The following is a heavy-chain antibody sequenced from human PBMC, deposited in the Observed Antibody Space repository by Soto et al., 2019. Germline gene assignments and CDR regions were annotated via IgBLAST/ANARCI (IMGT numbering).Heavy chain of an antibody. D-gene: IGHD5-18*01. CDR2: IYPGDSDT. CDR1: GYSFTIYW. V-gene: IGHV5-51*01. Sequence: ESRKMSCKGSGYSFTIYWIGWVRQMPGKGLEWMGIIYPGDSDTRYGPSYQGQVTISADNSLITAYLQWSSLKASDTAMYFCARGAAMVYGAFDIWGQGTMVTVSS. J-gene: IGHJ3*02. CDR3: ARGAAMVYGAFDI.